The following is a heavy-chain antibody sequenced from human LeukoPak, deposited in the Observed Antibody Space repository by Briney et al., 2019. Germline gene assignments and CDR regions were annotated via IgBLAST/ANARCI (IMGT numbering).Heavy chain of an antibody. D-gene: IGHD3-16*01. CDR1: GFTYSSYG. Sequence: GGSLRLSCAASGFTYSSYGMHWVRQAPGKGLEWVAVISYVGSNKYYADSVKGRFTISRDNSKNTLYLQMNSLRAEDTAVYYCANDWGGIDYWGQGTLVTVSS. CDR2: ISYVGSNK. V-gene: IGHV3-30*18. CDR3: ANDWGGIDY. J-gene: IGHJ4*02.